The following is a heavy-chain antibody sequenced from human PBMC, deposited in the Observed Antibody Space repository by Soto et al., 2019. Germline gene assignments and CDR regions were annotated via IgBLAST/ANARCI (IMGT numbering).Heavy chain of an antibody. Sequence: ASVKVSCKVSVYTLTELSMHWVRQAPGKGLEWMGGFDPEDGETIYAQKFQGRVTMTEDTSTDTAYMELSSLRSEDTGVYYCTTNSVTDFYYYGMEVWGLGTTVTVSS. V-gene: IGHV1-24*01. CDR3: TTNSVTDFYYYGMEV. CDR2: FDPEDGET. J-gene: IGHJ6*02. CDR1: VYTLTELS.